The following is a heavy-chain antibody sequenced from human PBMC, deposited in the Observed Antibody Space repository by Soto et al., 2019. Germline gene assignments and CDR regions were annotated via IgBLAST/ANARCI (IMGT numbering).Heavy chain of an antibody. CDR2: IYYSGST. D-gene: IGHD2-15*01. CDR3: ARRYGGNFVY. Sequence: SETLSLTCPVSGGSISSGCYYWSWIRQHPGKGLEWIGYIYYSGSTYYNPSLKSRVTISVDTSKNQFSLKLSSVTAADTAVYYCARRYGGNFVYWGQGTLGTVSS. CDR1: GGSISSGCYY. V-gene: IGHV4-31*03. J-gene: IGHJ4*02.